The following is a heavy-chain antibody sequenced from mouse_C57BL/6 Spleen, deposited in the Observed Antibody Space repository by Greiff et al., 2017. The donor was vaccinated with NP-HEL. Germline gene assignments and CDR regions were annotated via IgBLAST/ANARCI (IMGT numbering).Heavy chain of an antibody. Sequence: QVQLQQSGAELVRPGASVKLSCKASGYTFTDYYINWVKQRPGQGLEWIARIYPGSGNTYYNEKFKGKATLTAEKSSSTAYMQLSSLTSEDSAVYFCARDYDGSSWFAYWGQGTLVTVSA. J-gene: IGHJ3*01. CDR2: IYPGSGNT. CDR3: ARDYDGSSWFAY. D-gene: IGHD1-1*01. V-gene: IGHV1-76*01. CDR1: GYTFTDYY.